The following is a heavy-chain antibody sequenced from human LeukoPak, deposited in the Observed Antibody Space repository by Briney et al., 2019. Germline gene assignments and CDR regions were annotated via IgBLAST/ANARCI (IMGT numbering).Heavy chain of an antibody. Sequence: GGSLRLSCAASGFTFSSYWMSWVRQAPGKGLEWVANIKQDGSEKYYVDSVKGRFTISRDNAKNSLYLQMNSLRAEDTAVYYCARDNRAFGVVVVHGIDIWGQGTMVTVSS. CDR3: ARDNRAFGVVVVHGIDI. CDR1: GFTFSSYW. V-gene: IGHV3-7*01. D-gene: IGHD3-3*01. J-gene: IGHJ3*02. CDR2: IKQDGSEK.